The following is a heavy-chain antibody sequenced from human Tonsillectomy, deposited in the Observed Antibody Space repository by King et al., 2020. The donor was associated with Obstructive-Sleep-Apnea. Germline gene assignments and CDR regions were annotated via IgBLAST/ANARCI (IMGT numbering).Heavy chain of an antibody. CDR1: GYTFSDYG. V-gene: IGHV1-18*04. J-gene: IGHJ6*02. CDR2: ISAYNDNT. Sequence: QLVQSGGEVKKPGASVKVSCKASGYTFSDYGISWVRQAPGQGLECMGWISAYNDNTNSAQKFQGRVTLTTDTSTSTAYMELRGLGSDDTAMYYCARDNGAQLNYYYYGMDVWGQGTTVTVSS. D-gene: IGHD5-18*01. CDR3: ARDNGAQLNYYYYGMDV.